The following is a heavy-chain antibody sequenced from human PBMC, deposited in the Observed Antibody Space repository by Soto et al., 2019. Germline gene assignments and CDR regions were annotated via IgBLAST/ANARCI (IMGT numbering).Heavy chain of an antibody. Sequence: SETLSLTSTVSGASISGYYWSWIRKSAGKGLEWIGRIYATGTTDYNPSLKSRVMMSVDTSKKQFSLRLRSVTSADTAVYYCVRDGTKTLRDWFDPWGQGISVTVSS. J-gene: IGHJ5*02. D-gene: IGHD1-1*01. V-gene: IGHV4-4*07. CDR1: GASISGYY. CDR2: IYATGTT. CDR3: VRDGTKTLRDWFDP.